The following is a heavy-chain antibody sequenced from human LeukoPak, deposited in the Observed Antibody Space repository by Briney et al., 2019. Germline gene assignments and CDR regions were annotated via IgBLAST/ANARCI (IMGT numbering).Heavy chain of an antibody. V-gene: IGHV3-21*01. D-gene: IGHD2-2*01. CDR3: ASQLVIVVPAAVDY. CDR1: GFTFSSYS. Sequence: PGGSLRLSCAASGFTFSSYSMNWVRQAPGKGLEWVSSISSSSSYIYYADSVKGRFTISRDNAKNSLYLQINSLRAEDTAVYYCASQLVIVVPAAVDYWGQGTLVTVSS. J-gene: IGHJ4*02. CDR2: ISSSSSYI.